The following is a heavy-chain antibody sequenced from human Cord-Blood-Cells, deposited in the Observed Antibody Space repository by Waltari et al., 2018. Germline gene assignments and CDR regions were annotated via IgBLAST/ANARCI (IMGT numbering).Heavy chain of an antibody. CDR3: STMALTGVTRSYWYFDL. Sequence: QVQLVQSGAEVKKPGASVKVSCKASGYTFTSYDINWVRQATGQGLEWMGWMNPNGGNTGYAQEFQGRVTMTRNTSISTAYMELSSLRSEDTAVYYCSTMALTGVTRSYWYFDLWGRGTLVTVSS. J-gene: IGHJ2*01. CDR2: MNPNGGNT. V-gene: IGHV1-8*01. CDR1: GYTFTSYD. D-gene: IGHD7-27*01.